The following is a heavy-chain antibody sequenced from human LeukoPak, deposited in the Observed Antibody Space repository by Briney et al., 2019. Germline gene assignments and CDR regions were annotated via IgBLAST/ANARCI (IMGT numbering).Heavy chain of an antibody. CDR1: GFTFSSYG. J-gene: IGHJ4*02. V-gene: IGHV3-30*18. CDR3: AKDRGSAVEE. D-gene: IGHD6-19*01. Sequence: PGGSLRLSCAASGFTFSSYGMHWVRQAPGKGLEWVAVISYDGSNKYYADSVKGRFTISRDNSKNTLYLQMNSLRAEDTAVYYCAKDRGSAVEEWGQGTLVTVSS. CDR2: ISYDGSNK.